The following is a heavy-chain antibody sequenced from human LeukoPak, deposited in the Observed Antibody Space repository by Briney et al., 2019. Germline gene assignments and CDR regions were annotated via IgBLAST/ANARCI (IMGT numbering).Heavy chain of an antibody. V-gene: IGHV1-2*02. D-gene: IGHD1-26*01. CDR2: INPNSGGT. CDR1: GYTFTGYY. CDR3: ARGAGAHYYYYYYMDV. J-gene: IGHJ6*03. Sequence: ASVKVSCKASGYTFTGYYMHWVRQAPGQGLEWMGWINPNSGGTKYAQKFQGRVTITRNTSISTADMELNSLRSEDTAVYYCARGAGAHYYYYYYMDVWGKGTTVTVSS.